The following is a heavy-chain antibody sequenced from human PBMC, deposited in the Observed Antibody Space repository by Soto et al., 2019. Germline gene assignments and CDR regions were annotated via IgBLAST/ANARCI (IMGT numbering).Heavy chain of an antibody. V-gene: IGHV4-61*01. J-gene: IGHJ4*02. D-gene: IGHD3-10*01. CDR1: GGSVSSGSYY. CDR2: IYYSGST. Sequence: SETLSLTCTVSGGSVSSGSYYWSWIRQPPGKGLEWIGYIYYSGSTNYNPSLKSRVTISVDTSKNQFSLKLSSVTAADTAVYYCARERLWFGESSDYWGQGTLVTVSS. CDR3: ARERLWFGESSDY.